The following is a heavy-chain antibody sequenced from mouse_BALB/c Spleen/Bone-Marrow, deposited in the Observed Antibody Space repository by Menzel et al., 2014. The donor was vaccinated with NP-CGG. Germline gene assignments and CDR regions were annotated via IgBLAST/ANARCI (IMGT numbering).Heavy chain of an antibody. D-gene: IGHD1-2*01. Sequence: DVLLVESGGGLVQPKGSLKLSCAASGFTFNTYAMNWVRQAPGKGLEWVARIRSKSNNYATYYADSVKDRFTISRDDSQSMLYLQMNNLKTEDTAMYYCVRRDYGYGRFAYWRQGTLVTVSA. V-gene: IGHV10-1*02. J-gene: IGHJ3*01. CDR3: VRRDYGYGRFAY. CDR1: GFTFNTYA. CDR2: IRSKSNNYAT.